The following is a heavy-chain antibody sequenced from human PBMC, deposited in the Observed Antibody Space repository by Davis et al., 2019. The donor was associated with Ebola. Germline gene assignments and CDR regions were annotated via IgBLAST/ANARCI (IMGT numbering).Heavy chain of an antibody. CDR2: IKQDGREK. V-gene: IGHV3-7*01. Sequence: PGGSLRLSCAGSGFTFSSYWMSWVRQAPGKGLEWVANIKQDGREKTYEDSVEGRFIISRDNAKNSLSLQMYSLRAEDTAVYYCARGSTTVTVKNWFDSWGQGTLVTVSS. D-gene: IGHD4-17*01. CDR3: ARGSTTVTVKNWFDS. J-gene: IGHJ5*01. CDR1: GFTFSSYW.